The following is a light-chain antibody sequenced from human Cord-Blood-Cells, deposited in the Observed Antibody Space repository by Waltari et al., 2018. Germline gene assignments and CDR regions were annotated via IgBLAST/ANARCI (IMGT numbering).Light chain of an antibody. CDR2: VVS. Sequence: QSALTQPASVSGSPGQSITISCTGTSSDVGGYNYVSWYQQHPGKAPRLMIYVVSKRAAGVSNRFSGSKSGNTASLTISGLQAEDEADYYCSSYTSSSTVVFGGGTKLTVL. CDR3: SSYTSSSTVV. CDR1: SSDVGGYNY. J-gene: IGLJ2*01. V-gene: IGLV2-14*01.